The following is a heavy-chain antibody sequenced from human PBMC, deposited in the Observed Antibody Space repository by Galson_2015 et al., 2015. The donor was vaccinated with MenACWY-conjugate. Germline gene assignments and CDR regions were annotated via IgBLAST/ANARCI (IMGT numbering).Heavy chain of an antibody. Sequence: SLRLSCAASGFTFRSYAMSWVRQAPGKGLEWVSVISDGGGSTYYADSVKGRFTISRDNSKNTPYLQMNSLRAEDTAVYYCAKPLYSGDSLSLRQGLDYWGQGTLVTVSS. V-gene: IGHV3-23*01. CDR2: ISDGGGST. CDR3: AKPLYSGDSLSLRQGLDY. J-gene: IGHJ4*02. CDR1: GFTFRSYA. D-gene: IGHD4-23*01.